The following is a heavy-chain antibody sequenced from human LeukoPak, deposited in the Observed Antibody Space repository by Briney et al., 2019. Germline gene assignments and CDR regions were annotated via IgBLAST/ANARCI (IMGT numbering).Heavy chain of an antibody. Sequence: GGSLRLSCAVSGFTFSSYWMSWVRQAPGKGLEWVANIRQDGGEKYYVDSVKGRFTISRDNAKNSLYLEMNSLRAEDTAVYYCARESALVLGAFDIWGQGTMVTVSS. V-gene: IGHV3-7*01. CDR1: GFTFSSYW. D-gene: IGHD6-13*01. CDR2: IRQDGGEK. CDR3: ARESALVLGAFDI. J-gene: IGHJ3*02.